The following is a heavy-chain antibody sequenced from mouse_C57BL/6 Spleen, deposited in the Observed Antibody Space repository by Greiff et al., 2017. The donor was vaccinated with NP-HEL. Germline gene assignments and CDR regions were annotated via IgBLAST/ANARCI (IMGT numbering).Heavy chain of an antibody. CDR1: GFNIKDYY. V-gene: IGHV14-1*01. D-gene: IGHD1-1*01. CDR2: IDPEDGDT. Sequence: EVQLVESGAELVRPGASVKLSCTASGFNIKDYYMHWVKQRPEQGLEWIGRIDPEDGDTESGPKFQGKATMTAATSSNTAYLQLSSLTSEDTAVYYCTTRYGSRFAYWGQGTLVTVSA. CDR3: TTRYGSRFAY. J-gene: IGHJ3*01.